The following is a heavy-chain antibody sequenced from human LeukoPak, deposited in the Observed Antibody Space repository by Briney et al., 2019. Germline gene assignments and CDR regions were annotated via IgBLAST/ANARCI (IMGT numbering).Heavy chain of an antibody. CDR2: ISFDGSKK. J-gene: IGHJ4*02. Sequence: GGSLRLSCAASGFTFTSYDMHWVRQAPGKGREGVAGISFDGSKKYYADSVKGRLTISRDNSKNTLYLQMNSLRAEDTAVYYCARESPHDYWGQGTLVTVSS. CDR3: ARESPHDY. CDR1: GFTFTSYD. V-gene: IGHV3-30-3*01.